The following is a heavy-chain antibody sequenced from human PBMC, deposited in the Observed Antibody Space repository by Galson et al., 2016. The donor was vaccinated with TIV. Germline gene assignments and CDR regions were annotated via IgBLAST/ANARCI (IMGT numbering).Heavy chain of an antibody. V-gene: IGHV1-18*01. CDR1: GYTFSTYG. D-gene: IGHD3-10*01. CDR2: ISAYSPNT. Sequence: SVKVSCKASGYTFSTYGMSWVRQAPGQGPEWMGWISAYSPNTKYAQKFQGRATTTIDTSTSTAYMELRSLTSDDTATYYCARDPRHYYGRFDYWGQGTLITVSS. CDR3: ARDPRHYYGRFDY. J-gene: IGHJ4*02.